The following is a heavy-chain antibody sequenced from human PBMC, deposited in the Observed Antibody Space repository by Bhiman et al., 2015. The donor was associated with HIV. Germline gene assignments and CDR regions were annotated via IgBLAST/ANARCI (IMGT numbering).Heavy chain of an antibody. CDR3: TSPGHGGNPAFYYYYGMDV. CDR2: IRSKANSYAT. CDR1: GFTFSGSA. J-gene: IGHJ6*02. D-gene: IGHD4-23*01. V-gene: IGHV3-73*02. Sequence: EVQLVESGGGLVQPGGSLKLSCAASGFTFSGSAMHWVRQASGKGLEWVGRIRSKANSYATAYAASVKGRFTISRDDSKNTAYLQMNSLKTEDTAVYYCTSPGHGGNPAFYYYYGMDVWGQGP.